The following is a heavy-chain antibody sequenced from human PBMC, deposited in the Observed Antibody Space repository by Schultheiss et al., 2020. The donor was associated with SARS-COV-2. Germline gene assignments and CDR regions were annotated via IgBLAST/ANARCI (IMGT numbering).Heavy chain of an antibody. J-gene: IGHJ4*02. Sequence: GSLRLSCAASGFTFSSYGMHWVRQAPGKGLEWVAVISYDGSNKYYADSVKGRFTISRDNSKNTLYLQMNSLRAEDTAVYYCAKATLTGAPFDYWGQGTLVTVSS. CDR1: GFTFSSYG. CDR2: ISYDGSNK. D-gene: IGHD7-27*01. CDR3: AKATLTGAPFDY. V-gene: IGHV3-30*18.